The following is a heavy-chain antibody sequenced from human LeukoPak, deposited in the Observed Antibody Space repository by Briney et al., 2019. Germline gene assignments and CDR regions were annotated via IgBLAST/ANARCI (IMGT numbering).Heavy chain of an antibody. CDR3: AREPTLDAFDI. CDR1: GFTFSNAW. J-gene: IGHJ3*02. V-gene: IGHV3-7*01. Sequence: PGGSLRLSCAASGFTFSNAWMSWVRQAPGKGLEWVANIKQDGSEKYYVDSVKGRFTISRDNTKNSLYLQMNSLRAEDTAVYYCAREPTLDAFDIWGQGTLVTVSS. CDR2: IKQDGSEK.